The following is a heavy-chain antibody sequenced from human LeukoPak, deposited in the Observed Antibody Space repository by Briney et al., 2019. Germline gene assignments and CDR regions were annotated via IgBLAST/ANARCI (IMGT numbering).Heavy chain of an antibody. CDR2: IIPIFGTA. CDR1: GGTFSSYA. D-gene: IGHD3-22*01. J-gene: IGHJ4*02. Sequence: GASVKVSCKASGGTFSSYAISWVRQAPGQGLEWMGGIIPIFGTANYAQKLQGRVTITTDESTSTAYMELSSLRSEDTAVYYCASNAPPAYYYDSSGPEPLTYWGQGTLVTVSS. CDR3: ASNAPPAYYYDSSGPEPLTY. V-gene: IGHV1-69*05.